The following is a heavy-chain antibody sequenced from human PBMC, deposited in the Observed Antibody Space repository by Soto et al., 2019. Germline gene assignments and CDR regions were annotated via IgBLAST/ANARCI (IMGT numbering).Heavy chain of an antibody. CDR1: GFTFSTYW. D-gene: IGHD2-21*01. J-gene: IGHJ4*02. V-gene: IGHV3-7*01. CDR3: ARDRLAFCGGNCYAYFDY. Sequence: PGGSLRLSCAASGFTFSTYWMTWVRQAPGKGLVWVANINQDGSEKYYVDSVKGRFTISRDNAKNSLYLQMNSRRAEDTAVYYCARDRLAFCGGNCYAYFDYWGQGTLVTVSS. CDR2: INQDGSEK.